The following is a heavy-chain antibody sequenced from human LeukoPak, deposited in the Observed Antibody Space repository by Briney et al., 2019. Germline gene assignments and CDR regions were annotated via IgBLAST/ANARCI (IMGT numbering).Heavy chain of an antibody. J-gene: IGHJ4*02. CDR3: TRQRRAYSYGYDY. V-gene: IGHV3-73*01. CDR1: GFTFSGSA. Sequence: PGGPLKLFCAACGFTFSGSAMLWVRQSSGKGREGVGRIRSKANSYATAYAASVKGRFTISRDDSKNTAYLQMNSLKTEDTAVYYCTRQRRAYSYGYDYWGQGTLVTVSS. CDR2: IRSKANSYAT. D-gene: IGHD5-18*01.